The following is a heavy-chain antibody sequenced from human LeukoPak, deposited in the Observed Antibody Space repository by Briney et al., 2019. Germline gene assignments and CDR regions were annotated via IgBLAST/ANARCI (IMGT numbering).Heavy chain of an antibody. CDR2: ISSRGSTI. D-gene: IGHD3-16*01. CDR3: ARVGWVLRYAFDI. CDR1: GFSLSSYE. Sequence: PGGSLRLSREASGFSLSSYEMNWVRQAPGKGLEWVSHISSRGSTIYYADSVKGRFTISRDNAKNSLYLQMNSLRAEDTAVYYCARVGWVLRYAFDIWGQGTMVTVSS. V-gene: IGHV3-48*03. J-gene: IGHJ3*02.